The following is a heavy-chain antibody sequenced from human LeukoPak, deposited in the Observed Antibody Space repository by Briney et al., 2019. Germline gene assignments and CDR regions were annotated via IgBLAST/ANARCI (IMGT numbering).Heavy chain of an antibody. V-gene: IGHV3-74*01. CDR2: INSDGSST. CDR1: GFTFSSYW. J-gene: IGHJ4*02. Sequence: GGSLRLSCAASGFTFSSYWMHWVRQAPGKGLVWVSRINSDGSSTSHADSVKGRFTISRDNAKNTLYLQMNSLRAEDTAVYYCVRDGSSWHYFDYWGQGTLVTVSS. D-gene: IGHD6-13*01. CDR3: VRDGSSWHYFDY.